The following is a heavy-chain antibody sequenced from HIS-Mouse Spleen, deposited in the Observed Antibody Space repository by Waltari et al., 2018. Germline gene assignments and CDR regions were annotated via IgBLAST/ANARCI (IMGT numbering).Heavy chain of an antibody. CDR2: IYYSGST. J-gene: IGHJ4*02. D-gene: IGHD5-18*01. Sequence: QLQLQESGPGLVKPSETLSLTCTVSGGSISSSSYYWGWIRQPPGKGLEWIGSIYYSGSTYYNPSLKSRVTISVDTSKNQFSLKLSSVTAADTAVYYCARHHTAMVTSFDYWGQGTLVTVSS. V-gene: IGHV4-39*01. CDR1: GGSISSSSYY. CDR3: ARHHTAMVTSFDY.